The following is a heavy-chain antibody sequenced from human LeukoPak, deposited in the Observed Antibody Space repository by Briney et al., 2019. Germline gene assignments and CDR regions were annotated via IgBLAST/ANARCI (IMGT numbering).Heavy chain of an antibody. CDR3: TRDLGQWLLQGIFFDY. CDR2: ISAYNGNT. Sequence: ASVKVSCKASGYTFTSYGISWVRQAPGQGLGWMGWISAYNGNTNYAQKLQGRVTMTTDTSTSTAYMKLRSLRSDDTAVYYCTRDLGQWLLQGIFFDYWGQGTLVTVSS. J-gene: IGHJ4*02. CDR1: GYTFTSYG. V-gene: IGHV1-18*01. D-gene: IGHD5-12*01.